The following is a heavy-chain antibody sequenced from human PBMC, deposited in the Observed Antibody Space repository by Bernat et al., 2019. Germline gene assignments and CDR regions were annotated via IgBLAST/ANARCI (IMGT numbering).Heavy chain of an antibody. CDR2: ISSSSSYT. Sequence: QVQLVESGGGLVKPGGSLRLSSAASGFTFSDYYMSWIRHAPGKGLDWVSYISSSSSYTNYADSVKGRFTIFRDNAKNTLYLQMNILRAEDTAVYYCAGGASSSAPYVDVWGKGTSVTVS. J-gene: IGHJ6*03. D-gene: IGHD2-15*01. CDR3: AGGASSSAPYVDV. V-gene: IGHV3-11*05. CDR1: GFTFSDYY.